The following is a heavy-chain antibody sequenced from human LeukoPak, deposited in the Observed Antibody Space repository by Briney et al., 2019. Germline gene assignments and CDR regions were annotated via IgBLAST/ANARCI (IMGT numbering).Heavy chain of an antibody. V-gene: IGHV1-18*01. Sequence: ASVKVSCKASGYTFTSYGISWVRQAPGQGLEWMGWISAYNGNTNYAQKLQGRVTMTTDTSTSTAYMELRSLRSDDTAVYYCARDHSPHYYDSSGFDYWGQGTLVTVSS. D-gene: IGHD3-22*01. J-gene: IGHJ4*02. CDR1: GYTFTSYG. CDR2: ISAYNGNT. CDR3: ARDHSPHYYDSSGFDY.